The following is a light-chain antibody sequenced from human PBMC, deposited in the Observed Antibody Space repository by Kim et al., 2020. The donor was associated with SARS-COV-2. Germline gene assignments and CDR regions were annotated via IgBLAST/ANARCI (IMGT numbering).Light chain of an antibody. Sequence: KTVILSCTRTRASIATNYVQWYQQRPGSAPTTVIYENSQRPSGVPARFSGSIDISSNSASLTISGLKTEDEADYYCQSYDTRNRVVFGGGTQLTVL. V-gene: IGLV6-57*03. CDR3: QSYDTRNRVV. CDR2: ENS. CDR1: RASIATNY. J-gene: IGLJ2*01.